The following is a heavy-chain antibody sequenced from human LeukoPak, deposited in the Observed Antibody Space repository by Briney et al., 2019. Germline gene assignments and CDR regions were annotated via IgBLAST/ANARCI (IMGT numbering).Heavy chain of an antibody. V-gene: IGHV4-34*01. D-gene: IGHD6-13*01. CDR3: ARRMMAAAGNYFDY. Sequence: PSETLSLTCAVYGGSFSGYYWSWIRQPPGKGLEWIGSICYSGSTYYNPSLKSRVAISVDTSKNQFSLKLSSVTAADTAVYYCARRMMAAAGNYFDYWGQGTLVTVSS. J-gene: IGHJ4*02. CDR2: ICYSGST. CDR1: GGSFSGYY.